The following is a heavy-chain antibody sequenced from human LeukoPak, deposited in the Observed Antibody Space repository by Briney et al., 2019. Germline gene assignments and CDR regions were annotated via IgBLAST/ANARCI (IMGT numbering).Heavy chain of an antibody. CDR3: ARGGSSWDFAFDI. CDR1: EFSVGSNY. V-gene: IGHV3-66*01. CDR2: IYSGGST. Sequence: GGSLRLSCAASEFSVGSNYMTWVRQAPGKGLEWVSLIYSGGSTYYADSVKGRFTISRDNSRNTLYLQMNSLRTEDTAMYYCARGGSSWDFAFDIWGQGTMVTVSS. J-gene: IGHJ3*02. D-gene: IGHD6-13*01.